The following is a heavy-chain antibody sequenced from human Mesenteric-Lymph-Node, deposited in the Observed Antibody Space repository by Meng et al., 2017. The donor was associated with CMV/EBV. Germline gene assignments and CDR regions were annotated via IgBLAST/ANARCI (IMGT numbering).Heavy chain of an antibody. V-gene: IGHV3-48*04. CDR1: GFTFSSYW. CDR3: TRDSLPEISGTPWDFDY. Sequence: GESLKISCAASGFTFSSYWMSWVRQAPGKGLEWISYISASGSTTYYAGSVKGRFTISRDDAKSSLYLQMNGLRAEDTAVYYCTRDSLPEISGTPWDFDYWGQGTLVTVSS. D-gene: IGHD1-7*01. J-gene: IGHJ4*02. CDR2: ISASGSTT.